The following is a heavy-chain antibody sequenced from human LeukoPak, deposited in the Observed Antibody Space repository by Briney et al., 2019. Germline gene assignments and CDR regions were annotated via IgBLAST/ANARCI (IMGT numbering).Heavy chain of an antibody. CDR3: ARMSGYYGTSGYYYVFDY. J-gene: IGHJ4*02. CDR2: IFSNDEK. CDR1: GFSLSNARMG. Sequence: SGPTLVNPTETLTLTCTVSGFSLSNARMGVSWIRQPPGKALEWLAHIFSNDEKSYSTSLKSRLTISKDTSKSQVVLTMTNMDPVETATYYCARMSGYYGTSGYYYVFDYWGQGTLVTVSS. V-gene: IGHV2-26*01. D-gene: IGHD3-22*01.